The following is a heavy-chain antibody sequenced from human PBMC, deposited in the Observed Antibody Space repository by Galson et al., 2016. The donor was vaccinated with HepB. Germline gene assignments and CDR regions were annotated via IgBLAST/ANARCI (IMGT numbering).Heavy chain of an antibody. CDR2: FDPDNGET. V-gene: IGHV1-24*01. CDR3: STARYRITWNFSYYAGVDV. D-gene: IGHD6-13*01. CDR1: GYTFTELC. J-gene: IGHJ6*02. Sequence: SVKVSCKVSGYTFTELCIHWVRQAPGKGLEWMGGFDPDNGETIYAQKFQGRVTVTEATSTDTAYMELSSLRSEDPAVYSCSTARYRITWNFSYYAGVDVWGHGTTVTVSS.